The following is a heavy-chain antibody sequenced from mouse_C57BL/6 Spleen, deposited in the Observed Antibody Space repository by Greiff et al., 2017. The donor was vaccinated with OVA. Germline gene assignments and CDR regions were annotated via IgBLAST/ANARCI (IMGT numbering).Heavy chain of an antibody. Sequence: EVKLMESGGGLVKPGGSLKLSCAASGFTFSSYAMSWVRQTPEQRLEWVATISDGGSYTYYPDNVKGRFTISRDNAKNNLYLQMSHLKSEDTAMYYCARDSPYGNLAMDYWGQGTSVTVSS. CDR1: GFTFSSYA. J-gene: IGHJ4*01. D-gene: IGHD2-1*01. CDR2: ISDGGSYT. V-gene: IGHV5-4*01. CDR3: ARDSPYGNLAMDY.